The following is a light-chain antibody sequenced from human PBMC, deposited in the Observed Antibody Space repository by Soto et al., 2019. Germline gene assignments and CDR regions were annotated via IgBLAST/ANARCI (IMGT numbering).Light chain of an antibody. CDR3: SSYASNTTLVV. CDR2: EVS. V-gene: IGLV2-14*01. J-gene: IGLJ3*02. Sequence: QSALTQPASVSGSPGQSITISCTGTSSGVGGYNYVSWYQQRPGKAPKLMIYEVSNRPSGVSSRFSGSKSGNTASLTISGLQAEDEADYYCSSYASNTTLVVFGGGTKVTAL. CDR1: SSGVGGYNY.